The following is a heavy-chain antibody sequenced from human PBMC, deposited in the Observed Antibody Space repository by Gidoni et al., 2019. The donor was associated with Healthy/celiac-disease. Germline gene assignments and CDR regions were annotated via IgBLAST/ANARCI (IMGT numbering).Heavy chain of an antibody. CDR2: INHSGST. V-gene: IGHV4-34*01. D-gene: IGHD3-9*01. CDR3: ARDGSVLRYFDWSPFYPYYFDY. CDR1: GGSFSGYY. Sequence: QVQLQQWGAGLLKPSETLSLTCAVYGGSFSGYYWSWIRQPPGKGLEWIGEINHSGSTNYNPSLKSRVTISVDTSKNQFSLKLSSVTAADTAVYYCARDGSVLRYFDWSPFYPYYFDYWGQGTLVTVSS. J-gene: IGHJ4*02.